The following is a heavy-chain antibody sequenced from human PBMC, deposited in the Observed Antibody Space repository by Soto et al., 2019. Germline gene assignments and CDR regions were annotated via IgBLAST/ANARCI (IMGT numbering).Heavy chain of an antibody. D-gene: IGHD2-2*01. J-gene: IGHJ5*02. V-gene: IGHV3-21*01. CDR2: ISSSSSYI. CDR3: ARDFPPSGQRSTIKEEVHVPVGINWFDP. Sequence: GGSLRLSCAASGFTFSSYSMNWVRQAPGKGLEWVSSISSSSSYIYYADSVKGRFTISRDNAKNSLYLQMNSLRAEDTAVYYCARDFPPSGQRSTIKEEVHVPVGINWFDPWGQGTLVTVSS. CDR1: GFTFSSYS.